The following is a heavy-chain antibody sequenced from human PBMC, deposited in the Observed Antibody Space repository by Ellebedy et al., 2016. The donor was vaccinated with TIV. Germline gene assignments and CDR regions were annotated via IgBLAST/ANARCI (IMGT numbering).Heavy chain of an antibody. D-gene: IGHD3-22*01. CDR1: GYTFTTYT. V-gene: IGHV1-3*01. CDR2: INAGNGNT. J-gene: IGHJ5*02. Sequence: ASVKVSRXASGYTFTTYTMQWVRQAPGQRLEWMGWINAGNGNTKYSQKFQGRVTMTRDTSASTAYMELNSLRSEDTAVYYCARETHFYDSRSDYPWGSWGQGTLVTVSS. CDR3: ARETHFYDSRSDYPWGS.